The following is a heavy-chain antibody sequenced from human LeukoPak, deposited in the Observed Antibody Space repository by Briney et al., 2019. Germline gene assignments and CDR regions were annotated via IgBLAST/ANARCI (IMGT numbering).Heavy chain of an antibody. CDR1: GLTFSNAW. J-gene: IGHJ3*02. V-gene: IGHV3-15*01. CDR2: IKSKTDGGTP. Sequence: GGSLRLSCAASGLTFSNAWMNWVRQAPGKGLEWVGRIKSKTDGGTPDYATPVKGRFTISRDDSKNMLYLQMNSLKTEDTAVYYCTTGMMGVENDAFDIWGQGTMVTVSS. D-gene: IGHD1-26*01. CDR3: TTGMMGVENDAFDI.